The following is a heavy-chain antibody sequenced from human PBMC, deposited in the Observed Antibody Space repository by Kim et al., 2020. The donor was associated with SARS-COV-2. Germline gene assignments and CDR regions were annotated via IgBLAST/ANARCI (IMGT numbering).Heavy chain of an antibody. Sequence: SRVTISVDTSKNQFSLKLSSVTAADTAVYYCASLCYYGSGSYCSPLRIDYWGQGTLVTVSS. D-gene: IGHD3-10*01. J-gene: IGHJ4*02. V-gene: IGHV4-39*01. CDR3: ASLCYYGSGSYCSPLRIDY.